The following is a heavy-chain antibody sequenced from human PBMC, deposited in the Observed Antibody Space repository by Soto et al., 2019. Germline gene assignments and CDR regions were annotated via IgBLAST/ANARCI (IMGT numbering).Heavy chain of an antibody. CDR1: GYTFTSYA. D-gene: IGHD5-18*01. J-gene: IGHJ4*02. V-gene: IGHV1-3*01. Sequence: ASVKVSCKASGYTFTSYAMHWVRQAPGQRLEWMGWINAGNGNTKYSQRFQGRVTITRDTSASTAYMELSSLRSEDTAVYYCARGDTAMVRFDYWGQGTLVTVSS. CDR2: INAGNGNT. CDR3: ARGDTAMVRFDY.